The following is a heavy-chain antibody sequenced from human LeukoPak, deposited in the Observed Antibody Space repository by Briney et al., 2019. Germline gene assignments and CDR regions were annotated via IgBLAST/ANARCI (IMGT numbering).Heavy chain of an antibody. CDR2: IYTSGST. CDR3: ARDGGVVVVPAAPGGWFDP. CDR1: GGSISSGSYY. Sequence: PSETLSLTCTVSGGSISSGSYYWSWIRQPAGKGLEWIGRIYTSGSTNYNPSLKSRVTISVDTSKNQFSLKLSSVTAADTAVYYCARDGGVVVVPAAPGGWFDPWGQGTLVTVSS. J-gene: IGHJ5*02. V-gene: IGHV4-61*02. D-gene: IGHD2-2*01.